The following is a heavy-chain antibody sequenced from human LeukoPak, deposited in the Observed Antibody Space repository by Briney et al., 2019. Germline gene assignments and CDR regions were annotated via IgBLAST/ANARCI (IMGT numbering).Heavy chain of an antibody. V-gene: IGHV1-2*02. CDR1: GYTFTGYY. Sequence: ASVKVSCKASGYTFTGYYMHWVRLAPGQGLEWMGWINPNSGGTNYAQKFQGRVTMTRDTSISTAYMELSRLRSDDTAVYYCARDRGGNSGWFDPWGQGTLVTVSS. D-gene: IGHD4-23*01. CDR3: ARDRGGNSGWFDP. J-gene: IGHJ5*02. CDR2: INPNSGGT.